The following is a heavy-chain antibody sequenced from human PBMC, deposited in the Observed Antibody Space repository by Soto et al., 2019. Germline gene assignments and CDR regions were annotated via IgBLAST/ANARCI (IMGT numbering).Heavy chain of an antibody. V-gene: IGHV2-5*02. Sequence: QITLKESGPTLVKPTQTLTLTCTFSGFSLSTSEVGVGWIRQPPGKALQWLALIYWDDDTRYSPSLKSRLTITKDTSKNQVVLTMTNMDPVDTATYSCAYAPGIAVTTNWFDPWGQGILVTVSS. CDR2: IYWDDDT. J-gene: IGHJ5*02. CDR1: GFSLSTSEVG. CDR3: AYAPGIAVTTNWFDP. D-gene: IGHD6-19*01.